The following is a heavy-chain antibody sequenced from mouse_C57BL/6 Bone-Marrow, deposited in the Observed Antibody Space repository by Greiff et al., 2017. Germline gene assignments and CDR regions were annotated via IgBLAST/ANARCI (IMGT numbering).Heavy chain of an antibody. CDR2: IDPSDSYT. CDR3: GGGGYYAMDY. CDR1: GYTFTSYW. J-gene: IGHJ4*01. Sequence: QVQLQQPGAELEMPGASVKLSCKASGYTFTSYWMHWVKQRPGQGLEWIGEIDPSDSYTNYNQKFKGKSTLTVDKSSSTAYMQLSSLTSEDSAVYYCGGGGYYAMDYWGQGTSVTVSS. V-gene: IGHV1-69*01.